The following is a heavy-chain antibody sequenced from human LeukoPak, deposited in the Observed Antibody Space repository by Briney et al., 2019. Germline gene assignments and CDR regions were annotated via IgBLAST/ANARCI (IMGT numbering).Heavy chain of an antibody. J-gene: IGHJ4*02. Sequence: SETLSLTCAVYGGSFSGYYWSWLRQPPGKGLEWSGEINHSGSTNYNPSLKSRVTISVDTSKNQFSLKLSSVTAADTAVYYCARGLSVGIAVAAWWGQGTLVTVSS. CDR2: INHSGST. CDR1: GGSFSGYY. V-gene: IGHV4-34*01. D-gene: IGHD6-19*01. CDR3: ARGLSVGIAVAAW.